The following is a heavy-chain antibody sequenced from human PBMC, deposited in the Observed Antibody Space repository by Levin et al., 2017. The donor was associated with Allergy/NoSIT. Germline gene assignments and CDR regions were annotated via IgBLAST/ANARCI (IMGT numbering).Heavy chain of an antibody. Sequence: NTSETLSLTCTVSGGSISSYYWSWIRQPPGKGLEWIGYIYYSGSTNYNPSLKSRVTISVDTSKNQFSLKLSSVTAADTAVYYCASTPAYNWNDSWFDPWGQGTLVTVSS. V-gene: IGHV4-59*08. D-gene: IGHD1-20*01. CDR1: GGSISSYY. CDR2: IYYSGST. CDR3: ASTPAYNWNDSWFDP. J-gene: IGHJ5*02.